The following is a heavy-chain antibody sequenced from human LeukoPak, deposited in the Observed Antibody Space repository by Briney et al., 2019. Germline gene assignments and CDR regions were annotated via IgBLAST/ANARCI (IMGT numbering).Heavy chain of an antibody. J-gene: IGHJ4*02. CDR3: AKDGCSSTSCYTGFDY. D-gene: IGHD2-2*02. Sequence: DSVKGRFTISRDNAKNSLYLQMNSLRAEDTAVYYCAKDGCSSTSCYTGFDYWGQGTLVTVSS. V-gene: IGHV3-7*01.